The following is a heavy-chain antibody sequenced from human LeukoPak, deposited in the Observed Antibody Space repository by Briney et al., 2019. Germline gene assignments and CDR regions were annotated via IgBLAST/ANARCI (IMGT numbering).Heavy chain of an antibody. V-gene: IGHV1-8*01. Sequence: ASVKVPCKASGYTFTSYDINWVRQATGQGLEWMGWMNPNSGNTGYAQKFQGRVTMTRNTSISTAYMELSSLRSEDTAVYYYARERPIYCSGGSCYFRRSHTLKKNWFDPWGQGTLVTVSS. CDR3: ARERPIYCSGGSCYFRRSHTLKKNWFDP. D-gene: IGHD2-15*01. J-gene: IGHJ5*02. CDR1: GYTFTSYD. CDR2: MNPNSGNT.